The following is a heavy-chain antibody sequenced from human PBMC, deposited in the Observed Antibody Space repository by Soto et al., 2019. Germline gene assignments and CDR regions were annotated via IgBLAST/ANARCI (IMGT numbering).Heavy chain of an antibody. CDR3: AHNRCSGGRCYDNWFDP. CDR1: GFSLSTSGVG. Sequence: SGPTLVNPTQTLTLTCTFSGFSLSTSGVGVGWIRQPPGKALEWLALIYWNDDKRYSPSLKSRLTITKDTSKNQVVLTMTNMDPVDTATYYCAHNRCSGGRCYDNWFDPWGQGTLVTVSS. CDR2: IYWNDDK. V-gene: IGHV2-5*01. D-gene: IGHD2-15*01. J-gene: IGHJ5*02.